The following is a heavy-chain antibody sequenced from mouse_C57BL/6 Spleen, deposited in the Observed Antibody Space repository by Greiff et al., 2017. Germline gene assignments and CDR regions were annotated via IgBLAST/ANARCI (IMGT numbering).Heavy chain of an antibody. V-gene: IGHV1-69*01. D-gene: IGHD1-1*01. CDR3: ARPALYYYGSSPWFAY. CDR2: IDPSDSYT. J-gene: IGHJ3*01. Sequence: QVQLQQSGAELVMPGASVKLSCKASGYPFTSYWMHWVKQRPGQGLEWIGEIDPSDSYTNYNQKFKGKSTLTVDKSSSTAYMQLSSLTSEDSAVYYCARPALYYYGSSPWFAYWGQGTLVTVSA. CDR1: GYPFTSYW.